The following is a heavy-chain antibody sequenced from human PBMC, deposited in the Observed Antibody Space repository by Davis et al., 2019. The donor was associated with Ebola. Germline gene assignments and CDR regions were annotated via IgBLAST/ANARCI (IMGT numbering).Heavy chain of an antibody. V-gene: IGHV3-7*03. CDR1: GFTFSSYW. CDR2: IQEDGTEK. Sequence: GESLKISCAASGFTFSSYWMSWVRQAPGKGLEWVANIQEDGTEKYYVDSVKGRFTISRDNAKSSLYLQMNSLRVEDTAVYYCAKRWELHYFDHWGQGTLVTVSS. CDR3: AKRWELHYFDH. J-gene: IGHJ4*02. D-gene: IGHD1-26*01.